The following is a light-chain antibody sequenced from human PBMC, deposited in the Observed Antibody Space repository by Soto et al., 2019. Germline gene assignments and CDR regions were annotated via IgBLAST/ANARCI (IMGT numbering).Light chain of an antibody. CDR1: QSVSNY. J-gene: IGKJ4*01. V-gene: IGKV3-11*01. CDR2: DAS. CDR3: QQRSSWPLT. Sequence: EIVLPQSPANPSLSPGASATLSCRASQSVSNYLAWYQQKPGQAPRLLIYDASNRATGIPARFSGSESGTDFTLTISSLEPEDFAVYYGQQRSSWPLTFGEGTKVDIK.